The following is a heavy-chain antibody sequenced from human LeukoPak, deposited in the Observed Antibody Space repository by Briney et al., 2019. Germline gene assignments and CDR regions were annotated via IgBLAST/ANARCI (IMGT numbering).Heavy chain of an antibody. CDR3: ARGWQIVVVPAAANDAFDI. J-gene: IGHJ3*02. CDR1: GGSISSYY. CDR2: IYYSGST. D-gene: IGHD2-2*01. Sequence: SETLSLTCTVSGGSISSYYWSWIRQPPGKGLEWIGYIYYSGSTNYNPSLKSRVTISVDTSKNQFSLRLSSVTAADTAVYYCARGWQIVVVPAAANDAFDIWGQGTMVTVSS. V-gene: IGHV4-59*01.